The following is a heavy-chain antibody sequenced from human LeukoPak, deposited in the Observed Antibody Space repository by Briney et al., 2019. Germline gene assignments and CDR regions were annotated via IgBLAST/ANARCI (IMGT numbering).Heavy chain of an antibody. Sequence: GGSLRLSCPVSGFRFSGYAMHWVRQAPGKGLEWVALISFDAKDKYYADSVKGRFTISRDNSMNTLYLQMNGLRGDDTAIYYCARDTPIDHWGQGTPVTVSS. CDR2: ISFDAKDK. J-gene: IGHJ4*02. CDR3: ARDTPIDH. V-gene: IGHV3-30*04. CDR1: GFRFSGYA.